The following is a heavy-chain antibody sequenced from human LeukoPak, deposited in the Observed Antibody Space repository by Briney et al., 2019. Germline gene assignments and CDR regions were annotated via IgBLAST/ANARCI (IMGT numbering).Heavy chain of an antibody. J-gene: IGHJ4*02. CDR3: ASSGSGSYYGIDY. D-gene: IGHD3-10*01. V-gene: IGHV3-23*01. CDR1: GFTFTSYG. Sequence: PGGTLRLSCAASGFTFTSYGMTWFRQAPGKGLEWVSGISVSGGSTYYADSVKGRFTISRDNSKNTLYLQMNTLRAEDTAVYYCASSGSGSYYGIDYWGQGTLVTVSS. CDR2: ISVSGGST.